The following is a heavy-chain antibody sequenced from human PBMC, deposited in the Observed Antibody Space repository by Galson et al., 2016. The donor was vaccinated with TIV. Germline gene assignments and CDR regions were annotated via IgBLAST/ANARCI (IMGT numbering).Heavy chain of an antibody. CDR3: AKDRWGYTNNDWRLDF. D-gene: IGHD5-18*01. V-gene: IGHV3-43D*03. J-gene: IGHJ4*02. Sequence: SLRLSCAASGFTFDDYAMHWVRQAPGKGLEWVSLITWNGEDVFYADSVKGRFTISRDNNNNFTYLDMSSLRAEDTDLYFCAKDRWGYTNNDWRLDFWGQGTLVSVSS. CDR2: ITWNGEDV. CDR1: GFTFDDYA.